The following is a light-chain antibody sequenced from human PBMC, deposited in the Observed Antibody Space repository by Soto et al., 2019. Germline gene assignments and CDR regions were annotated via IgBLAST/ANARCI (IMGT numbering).Light chain of an antibody. V-gene: IGKV3-15*01. Sequence: EIVMTQSPSTLSVSPGARATLTCRASQSVSSNLAWYQQKPGQAPRLFIYGASSRATGIPVRFSGSGSGTEFTLTISSLQSEDFAVYYCQQYNNWPLTFGQGTRLEIK. CDR1: QSVSSN. CDR3: QQYNNWPLT. CDR2: GAS. J-gene: IGKJ5*01.